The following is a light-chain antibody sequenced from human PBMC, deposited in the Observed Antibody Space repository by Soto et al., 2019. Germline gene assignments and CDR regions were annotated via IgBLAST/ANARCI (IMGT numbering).Light chain of an antibody. V-gene: IGKV1-39*01. CDR2: DAS. CDR1: QTISRF. Sequence: DIQMTQSPSSLSASVGDRVTITCRASQTISRFLNWYQWKPGKAPKFLIHDASNLQSGVPTRFSGSGSGTDFTLTIISLHPEDFATYYCQQSFSTPPTFGQGTKLEIK. CDR3: QQSFSTPPT. J-gene: IGKJ2*01.